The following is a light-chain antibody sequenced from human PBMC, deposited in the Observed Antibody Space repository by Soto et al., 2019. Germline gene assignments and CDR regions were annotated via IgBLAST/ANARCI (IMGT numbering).Light chain of an antibody. J-gene: IGLJ2*01. V-gene: IGLV6-57*04. CDR3: QSYDSTNPVV. CDR1: SGSIASNY. Sequence: NFMLTQPHSVSESPGKTVNISCNRSSGSIASNYVQWYQQRPGSAPTTLIYEDDQRPSGVPDRFSGSIDSSSNSASLTISGLKTEDEADYYCQSYDSTNPVVFGGGTQLTVL. CDR2: EDD.